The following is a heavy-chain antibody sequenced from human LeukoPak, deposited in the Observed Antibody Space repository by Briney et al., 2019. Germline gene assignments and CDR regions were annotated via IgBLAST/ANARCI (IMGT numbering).Heavy chain of an antibody. CDR2: IKQDGSEK. J-gene: IGHJ3*02. D-gene: IGHD3-22*01. V-gene: IGHV3-7*01. CDR1: GFTLSSYW. CDR3: AGHYDSSGYRVDVFDI. Sequence: GGSLRLSCAASGFTLSSYWMTWVRQAPGKGLEWVAYIKQDGSEKYYMDSVKGRFTISRDNAKNSLYLQMDSLRAEDTAVYYCAGHYDSSGYRVDVFDIWGQGTMVTVSS.